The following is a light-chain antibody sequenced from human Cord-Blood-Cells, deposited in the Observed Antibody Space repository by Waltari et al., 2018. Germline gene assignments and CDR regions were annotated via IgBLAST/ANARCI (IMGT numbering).Light chain of an antibody. CDR3: QAWDSSSVV. CDR1: KLGDKY. Sequence: SYELTQPPSVSVSPGQTASITCSGAKLGDKYACWYPQKPGQSPVLVIYQDSKRPPGIPERFSGSNSGNTATLTISGTQAMDEADYYCQAWDSSSVVFGGGTKLTVL. V-gene: IGLV3-1*01. J-gene: IGLJ2*01. CDR2: QDS.